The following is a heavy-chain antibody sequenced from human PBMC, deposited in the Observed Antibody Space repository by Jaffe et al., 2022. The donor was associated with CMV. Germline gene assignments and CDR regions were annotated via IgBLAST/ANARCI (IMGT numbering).Heavy chain of an antibody. CDR1: GGTFSSYA. Sequence: QVQLVQSGAEVKKPGSSVKVSCKASGGTFSSYAISWVRQAPGQGLEWMGRIIPILGIANYAQKFQGRVTITADKSTSTAYMELSSLRSEDTAVYYCARDGGYYDSSGTDWFDPWGQGTLVTVSS. CDR3: ARDGGYYDSSGTDWFDP. D-gene: IGHD3-22*01. CDR2: IIPILGIA. J-gene: IGHJ5*02. V-gene: IGHV1-69*09.